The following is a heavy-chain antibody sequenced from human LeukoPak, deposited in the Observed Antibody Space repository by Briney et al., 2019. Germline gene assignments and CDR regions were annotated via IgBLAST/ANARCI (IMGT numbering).Heavy chain of an antibody. D-gene: IGHD3-10*01. CDR2: IYHSGST. J-gene: IGHJ5*02. CDR3: ASQGYYYGSGSHLDAGWFDP. V-gene: IGHV4-4*02. CDR1: GGSISSSNW. Sequence: SGTLSLTCAVSGGSISSSNWWSRVRQPPGKGLEWIGEIYHSGSTNYNPSLKSRVTISVDKSENQFSLKLSSVTAADTAVYYCASQGYYYGSGSHLDAGWFDPWGQGTLVTVSS.